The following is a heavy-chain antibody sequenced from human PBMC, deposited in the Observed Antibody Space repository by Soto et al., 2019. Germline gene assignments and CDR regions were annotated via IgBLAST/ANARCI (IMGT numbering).Heavy chain of an antibody. D-gene: IGHD2-2*03. CDR1: GFTFSSYA. CDR3: AKEGGDCSSTSCYGRVYY. Sequence: EVQLLESGGGLVQPGGSLRLSCAASGFTFSSYAMSWVRQAPGKGLEWVSAISGSGGSTYYADSVKGRFTISRDNSKNTLYLKMNSLRAEDTAVYYCAKEGGDCSSTSCYGRVYYWGQGTLVTVSS. CDR2: ISGSGGST. V-gene: IGHV3-23*01. J-gene: IGHJ4*02.